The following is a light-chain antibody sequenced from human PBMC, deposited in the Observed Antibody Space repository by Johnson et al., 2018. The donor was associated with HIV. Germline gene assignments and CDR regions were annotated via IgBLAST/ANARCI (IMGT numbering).Light chain of an antibody. CDR3: GTWDSSLSASV. J-gene: IGLJ1*01. CDR2: DNN. Sequence: QSVLTQPPSVSAAPGQKVTISCSGSSSNIGNNYVSWYQQLPGTAPKLLIYDNNKRPSGIPDRFSGSKSGTSATLGITGLQTGDGADYYCGTWDSSLSASVFGTGTKVTVL. CDR1: SSNIGNNY. V-gene: IGLV1-51*01.